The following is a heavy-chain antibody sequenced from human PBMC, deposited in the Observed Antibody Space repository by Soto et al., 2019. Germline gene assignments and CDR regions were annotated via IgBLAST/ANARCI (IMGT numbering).Heavy chain of an antibody. CDR1: GYTFTSYD. V-gene: IGHV1-8*01. CDR3: ARGSVGVVPGASYYYYYMDV. CDR2: MNPNSGNT. Sequence: ASVKVSCKASGYTFTSYDINWVRQATGQGLEWMGWMNPNSGNTGYAQKFQGRVTMTRDTSMSTAYMEVRGLRSADTAVYFCARGSVGVVPGASYYYYYMDVWGKGTTVTVSS. J-gene: IGHJ6*03. D-gene: IGHD2-2*01.